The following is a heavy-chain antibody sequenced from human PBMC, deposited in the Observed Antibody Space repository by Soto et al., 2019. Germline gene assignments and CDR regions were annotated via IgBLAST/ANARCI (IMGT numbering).Heavy chain of an antibody. CDR1: GGSISSSSYY. D-gene: IGHD6-13*01. V-gene: IGHV4-39*01. Sequence: KSSETLSLTCSVSGGSISSSSYYWGWIRQPPGKGLEWIGSIYYSGSTYYNPSLKSRVTISVDTSKNQFSLKLSSVTAADTAVYYCASFRIAAAVYYFDYWGQGTLVTVSS. CDR2: IYYSGST. J-gene: IGHJ4*02. CDR3: ASFRIAAAVYYFDY.